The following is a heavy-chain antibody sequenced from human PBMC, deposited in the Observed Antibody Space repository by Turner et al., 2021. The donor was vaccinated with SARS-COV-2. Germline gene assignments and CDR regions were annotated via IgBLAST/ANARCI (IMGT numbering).Heavy chain of an antibody. V-gene: IGHV3-74*01. Sequence: EVQLVESGGGLVQPGGSLRLSCAAAGFTFSSYWMHWVRQAQGKGLVWVSRINSYGSRINYADSVKGRFTISRDNAKNTLYVQMNSLRADDTAVYYCAREYGSGSYYNWGRGTLVTVSS. CDR1: GFTFSSYW. J-gene: IGHJ4*02. D-gene: IGHD3-10*01. CDR2: INSYGSRI. CDR3: AREYGSGSYYN.